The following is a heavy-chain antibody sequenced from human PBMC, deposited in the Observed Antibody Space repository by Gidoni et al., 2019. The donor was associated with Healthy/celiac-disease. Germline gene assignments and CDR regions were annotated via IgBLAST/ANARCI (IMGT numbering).Heavy chain of an antibody. D-gene: IGHD6-19*01. CDR3: AREVSSGWYPSSSNYFDY. Sequence: QVQLVQSGAEVKKPGASVKVSCKAAGYTFTSYARHWVRQAPGQRLEWMGWINAGNGNTKYSQKFQGRVTITRDTSASTAYMELSSLRSEDTAVYYCAREVSSGWYPSSSNYFDYWGQGTLVTVSS. CDR1: GYTFTSYA. V-gene: IGHV1-3*01. J-gene: IGHJ4*02. CDR2: INAGNGNT.